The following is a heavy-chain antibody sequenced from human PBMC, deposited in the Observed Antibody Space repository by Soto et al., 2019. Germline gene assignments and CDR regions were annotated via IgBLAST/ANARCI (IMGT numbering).Heavy chain of an antibody. J-gene: IGHJ5*02. CDR1: GASISSSNW. CDR3: ARLYMVRGVMDWFDP. CDR2: IYHSGST. D-gene: IGHD3-10*01. V-gene: IGHV4-4*02. Sequence: QVQLQESGPGLVKPSGTLSLTCAVPGASISSSNWWSWVRQPPGKGLEWIGEIYHSGSTNYNPSLKSRVTISVDKSKNQFSLKLSSVTAADTAVYYCARLYMVRGVMDWFDPWGQGTLVTVSS.